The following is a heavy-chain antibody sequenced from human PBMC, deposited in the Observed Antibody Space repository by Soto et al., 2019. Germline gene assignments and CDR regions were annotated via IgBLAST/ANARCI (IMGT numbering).Heavy chain of an antibody. J-gene: IGHJ6*02. CDR3: ARGDSTDCSNGVCSFFYNHDMDV. V-gene: IGHV1-2*04. D-gene: IGHD2-8*01. CDR1: GYSFTDYH. Sequence: ASVKVSCKASGYSFTDYHIHWVRQAPGQGLEWLGRINPKSGGTSTAQKFQGWVTMTTETSISTASMELTRLTSDDTAIYYCARGDSTDCSNGVCSFFYNHDMDVWGQGTTVTVSS. CDR2: INPKSGGT.